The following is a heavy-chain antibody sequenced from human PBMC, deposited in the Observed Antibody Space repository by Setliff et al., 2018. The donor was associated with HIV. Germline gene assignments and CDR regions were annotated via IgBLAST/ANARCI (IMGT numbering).Heavy chain of an antibody. V-gene: IGHV4-34*01. Sequence: SETLSLTCAVSGGSFSAYYWTWIRQSPHKGLEWVGEIDHTGSAYYNPSLTSRVTISIDTSKEWFSLQLTSVTRADTATYYCVRGGGEHYDFLSGHYTPWGDFWGQGTLVTVSS. J-gene: IGHJ4*02. CDR3: VRGGGEHYDFLSGHYTPWGDF. CDR1: GGSFSAYY. D-gene: IGHD3-3*01. CDR2: IDHTGSA.